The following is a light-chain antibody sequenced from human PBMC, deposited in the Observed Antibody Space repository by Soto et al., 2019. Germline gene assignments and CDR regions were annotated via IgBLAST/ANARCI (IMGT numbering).Light chain of an antibody. J-gene: IGKJ3*01. V-gene: IGKV1-39*01. CDR1: QSISSN. CDR2: AAS. CDR3: QPSYSTPFT. Sequence: DIQMTQSPSSLSASVGDRVTITCRASQSISSNLNCYQQKPGKAPKLLIYAASSLQSRVQSRFSGSASWTDCTLTISSLPPEDFATYYCQPSYSTPFTVGPVTKVDIK.